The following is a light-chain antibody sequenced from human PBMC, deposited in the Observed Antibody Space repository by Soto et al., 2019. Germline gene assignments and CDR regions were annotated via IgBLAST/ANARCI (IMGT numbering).Light chain of an antibody. Sequence: EIVLTQSPGTLSLSPGERATLSCRASQSVSSSYLAWYQQKPGQAPRLLIYGASSRATGNPDRFSGCGSGTDFTLTIRRLEPEDYAVYYSEQYGSTWTFGPGTKVEIK. V-gene: IGKV3-20*01. J-gene: IGKJ1*01. CDR1: QSVSSSY. CDR2: GAS. CDR3: EQYGSTWT.